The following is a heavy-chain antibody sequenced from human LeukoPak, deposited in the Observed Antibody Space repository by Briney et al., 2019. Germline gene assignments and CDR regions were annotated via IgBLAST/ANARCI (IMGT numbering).Heavy chain of an antibody. Sequence: PSETLSLTCAVYGGSFSGYYWSWIRQPPGKGLEWIGEINHSGSTNYNPSLKSRVTISVDTSKNQFSLKLSSVTAADTAVYYCAREKYNYGDNDAFDIWGQGTMVTVSS. CDR1: GGSFSGYY. D-gene: IGHD4-17*01. V-gene: IGHV4-34*01. CDR3: AREKYNYGDNDAFDI. CDR2: INHSGST. J-gene: IGHJ3*02.